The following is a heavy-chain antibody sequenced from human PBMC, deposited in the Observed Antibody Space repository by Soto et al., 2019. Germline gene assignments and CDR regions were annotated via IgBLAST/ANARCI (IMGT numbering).Heavy chain of an antibody. Sequence: EVQLEESGGTWVQPGGSLILSCAASGFDASVNFMTWVRQAPGKGLEWVSSINNAYNTFYPDSVRGRFTISRDNSKNTVYLQVSSLRVEDTAMYYCVRENYYYGMDVWGQGTAVTVSS. CDR3: VRENYYYGMDV. J-gene: IGHJ6*02. CDR2: INNAYNT. CDR1: GFDASVNF. V-gene: IGHV3-66*01.